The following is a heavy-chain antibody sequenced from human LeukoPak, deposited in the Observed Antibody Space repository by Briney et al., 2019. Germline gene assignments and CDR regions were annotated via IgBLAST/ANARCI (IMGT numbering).Heavy chain of an antibody. J-gene: IGHJ4*02. Sequence: PSETLSLTCTVSGGSISSGGYYWSWIRQHSGRGLEWIGYIYDSGSTYYNPSLKSRVTISVDTSKNHFSLKLSSVTAADTAVYYCARVTMIVVVTDYWGQGTLVTVSS. V-gene: IGHV4-31*03. CDR3: ARVTMIVVVTDY. D-gene: IGHD3-22*01. CDR1: GGSISSGGYY. CDR2: IYDSGST.